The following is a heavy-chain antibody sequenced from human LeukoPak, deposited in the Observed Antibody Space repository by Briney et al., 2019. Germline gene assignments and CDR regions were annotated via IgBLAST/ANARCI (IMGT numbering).Heavy chain of an antibody. V-gene: IGHV3-7*05. D-gene: IGHD2/OR15-2a*01. J-gene: IGHJ4*02. CDR1: GFTFSSYW. CDR2: IKQDGSDG. CDR3: TTFYSRLTDY. Sequence: HSGGSLRLSCAASGFTFSSYWMSWVRQAPGKGLEWVANIKQDGSDGYYVDSVKGRFTISRDNAKNSLYLQMNSLTAEDTAVYYCTTFYSRLTDYWGQGTVVTVSS.